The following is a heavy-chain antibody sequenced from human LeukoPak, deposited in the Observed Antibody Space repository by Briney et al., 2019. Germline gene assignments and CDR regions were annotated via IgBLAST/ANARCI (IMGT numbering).Heavy chain of an antibody. CDR1: GFGFSRYA. V-gene: IGHV4-39*01. Sequence: GSLRLSCAASGFGFSRYAMTWVRQAPGKGLEWIGSVYYSGRTYYNPSLKSRVTISVDTSKNQFSLKVSSVTAADTAVYYCARLVYSSSWHFDYWGQGTLVTVSS. CDR3: ARLVYSSSWHFDY. CDR2: VYYSGRT. D-gene: IGHD6-13*01. J-gene: IGHJ4*02.